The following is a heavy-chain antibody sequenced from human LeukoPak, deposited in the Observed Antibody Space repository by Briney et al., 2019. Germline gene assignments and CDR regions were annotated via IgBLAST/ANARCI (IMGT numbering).Heavy chain of an antibody. CDR3: ASVTTVVEDYYYMDV. V-gene: IGHV3-11*04. Sequence: GGSLRLSCAASGFTVSSNYMSWVRQAPGKGLEWVSYISSSGYTIHYADSVKGRFTISRDNAKNSLYLQMNSLRAEDTAVYYCASVTTVVEDYYYMDVWGKGTTVTISS. CDR2: ISSSGYTI. D-gene: IGHD4-23*01. CDR1: GFTVSSNY. J-gene: IGHJ6*03.